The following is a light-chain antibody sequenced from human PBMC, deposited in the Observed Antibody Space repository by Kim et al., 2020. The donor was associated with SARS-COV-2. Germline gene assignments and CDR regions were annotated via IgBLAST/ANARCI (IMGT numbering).Light chain of an antibody. CDR3: AAWDDSLSGRGVV. V-gene: IGLV1-47*01. Sequence: VTISLSGSSSSIGSNYVYWYQQLPGTAPKRLIYRNNQRPSGVPDRFSGSKSGTSASLAISGLRSEDEADYYCAAWDDSLSGRGVVFGGGTQLTVL. CDR2: RNN. J-gene: IGLJ2*01. CDR1: SSSIGSNY.